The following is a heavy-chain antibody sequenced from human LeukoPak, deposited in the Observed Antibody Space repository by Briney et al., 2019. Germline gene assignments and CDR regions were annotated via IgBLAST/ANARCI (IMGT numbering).Heavy chain of an antibody. J-gene: IGHJ2*01. D-gene: IGHD3-3*01. CDR2: IYYSGST. CDR1: GGSISSGDYY. V-gene: IGHV4-30-4*01. CDR3: ARDVAVVSIRGHWYFDL. Sequence: SETLSLTCTVSGGSISSGDYYWSWIRQPPGKGLEWIGYIYYSGSTSYNPSLKSRVTISADTSKNQFSLKLSSVTAADTAVYYCARDVAVVSIRGHWYFDLWGRGTLVTVSS.